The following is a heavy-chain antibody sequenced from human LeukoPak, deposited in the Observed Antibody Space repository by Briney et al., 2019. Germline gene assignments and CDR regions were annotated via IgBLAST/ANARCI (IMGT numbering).Heavy chain of an antibody. CDR3: ARDPYSSGWLFDY. V-gene: IGHV3-23*01. CDR1: GFTFSSYA. CDR2: ISGSGGST. Sequence: GGSLRLSCAASGFTFSSYAMSWVRQAPGKGLEWVSAISGSGGSTYYADSVKGRFTISRDNSKNTLYLQMNSLRAEDTAVYYCARDPYSSGWLFDYWGQGTLVTVSS. D-gene: IGHD6-19*01. J-gene: IGHJ4*02.